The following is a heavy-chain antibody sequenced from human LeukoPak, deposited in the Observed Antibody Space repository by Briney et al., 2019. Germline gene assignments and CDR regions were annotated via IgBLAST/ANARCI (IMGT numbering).Heavy chain of an antibody. CDR3: AKGVGYGGMDV. V-gene: IGHV3-30*18. Sequence: GGSLRLSCAASGFTFSGYGMHWVRQAPGKGLEWVAVISYDGHNEYYADSVKGRFTISRDNSKNTVYVQMNSLRAEDTAVYYCAKGVGYGGMDVWGQGTTVTVSS. CDR2: ISYDGHNE. D-gene: IGHD2-8*01. CDR1: GFTFSGYG. J-gene: IGHJ6*02.